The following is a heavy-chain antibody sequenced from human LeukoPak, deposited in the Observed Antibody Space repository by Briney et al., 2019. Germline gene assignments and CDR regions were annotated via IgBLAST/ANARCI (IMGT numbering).Heavy chain of an antibody. V-gene: IGHV4-34*01. D-gene: IGHD3-3*01. Sequence: ENLSLNCTVSGGSLSSGDYYWSWIRQPPGKGLEWVGEINHSGSTNYNPSLKSRVTISVDTSKNQFSLKLSSVTAADTAVYYCARVGGEWLLYYFDYWGQGTLVTVSS. CDR1: GGSLSSGDYY. J-gene: IGHJ4*02. CDR2: INHSGST. CDR3: ARVGGEWLLYYFDY.